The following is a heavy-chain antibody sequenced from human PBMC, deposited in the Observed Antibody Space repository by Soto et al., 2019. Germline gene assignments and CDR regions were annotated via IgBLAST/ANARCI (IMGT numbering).Heavy chain of an antibody. CDR1: GFTFSSYA. J-gene: IGHJ6*02. Sequence: PGGSLRLSCAASGFTFSSYAMSWVRQAPGKGLEWVSAISGSGGSTYYADSVKGRFTISRDNSKNTLYLQMNSLRAEDTAVYYCAKDQDIVVGYGMDVWGQGTTVTVSS. D-gene: IGHD2-2*01. CDR2: ISGSGGST. V-gene: IGHV3-23*01. CDR3: AKDQDIVVGYGMDV.